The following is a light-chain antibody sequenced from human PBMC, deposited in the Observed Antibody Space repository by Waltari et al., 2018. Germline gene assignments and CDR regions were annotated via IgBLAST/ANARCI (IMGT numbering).Light chain of an antibody. V-gene: IGLV4-69*01. CDR1: SGHSSNV. J-gene: IGLJ3*02. CDR3: QTGGHGTWV. Sequence: QLVLTQSPSASASLGASVKLTCTLSSGHSSNVIAWLQQQPEKGPRFLMKVNSDGPHSKGDEIPDRFSGSSSGAERYLTISSLQSEDEADYYCQTGGHGTWVFGGGTKLTVL. CDR2: VNSDGPH.